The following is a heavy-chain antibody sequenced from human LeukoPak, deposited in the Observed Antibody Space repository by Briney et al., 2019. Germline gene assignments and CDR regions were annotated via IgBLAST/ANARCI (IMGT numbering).Heavy chain of an antibody. D-gene: IGHD3-10*01. CDR2: VSGSGGST. V-gene: IGHV3-23*01. CDR3: AKDITAMVRGVMVY. J-gene: IGHJ4*02. Sequence: PGGSLRLSCAASGFTFSSYAMSWVRQAPGKGLEWVSAVSGSGGSTYYADSVKGRFTISRDNSKNTLYLQMNSLRAEDTAVYYCAKDITAMVRGVMVYWGQGTLVTVSS. CDR1: GFTFSSYA.